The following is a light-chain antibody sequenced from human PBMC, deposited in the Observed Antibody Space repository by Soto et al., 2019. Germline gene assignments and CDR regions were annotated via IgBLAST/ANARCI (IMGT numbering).Light chain of an antibody. V-gene: IGLV2-11*01. CDR2: DVS. CDR3: CLDEVTSYV. J-gene: IGLJ1*01. Sequence: QSVLAQPRSVSGSPGQSVTISCTGTSSDVGTYDFVSWYQQHPGKAPRLMIFDVSERPSGVPDRFSGSKSGNTASLTISGLQAEDEPDYYCCLDEVTSYVFGNGTKVTV. CDR1: SSDVGTYDF.